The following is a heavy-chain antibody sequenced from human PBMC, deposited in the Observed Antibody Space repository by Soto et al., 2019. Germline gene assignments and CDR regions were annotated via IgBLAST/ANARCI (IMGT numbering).Heavy chain of an antibody. CDR1: GGSISSSNW. Sequence: SETLSLTCAVSGGSISSSNWWSWVRQPPGKGLEWIGEIYHSGSTNYNPSLKSRVTISVDKSKNQFSLKLSSVTAADTAVYYCARRIAARLSYYYGMDVWGQGTTVTVSS. CDR3: ARRIAARLSYYYGMDV. J-gene: IGHJ6*02. D-gene: IGHD6-6*01. V-gene: IGHV4-4*02. CDR2: IYHSGST.